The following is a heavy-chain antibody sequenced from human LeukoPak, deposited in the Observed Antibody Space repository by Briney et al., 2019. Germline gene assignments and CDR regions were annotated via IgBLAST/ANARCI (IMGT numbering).Heavy chain of an antibody. Sequence: GESLKISCKGSGYRFTSYWIGWVRQIPGKGLEWMAIIYPADSDIRYSLSFQGQVTISADKSISTAYLQWSSLKASDTAMYYCARSLTAAAGDYWGQGTLVTVSS. D-gene: IGHD6-25*01. V-gene: IGHV5-51*01. CDR1: GYRFTSYW. J-gene: IGHJ4*02. CDR3: ARSLTAAAGDY. CDR2: IYPADSDI.